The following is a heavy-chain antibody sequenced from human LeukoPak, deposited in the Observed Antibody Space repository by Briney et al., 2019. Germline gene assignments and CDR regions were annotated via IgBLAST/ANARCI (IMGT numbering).Heavy chain of an antibody. V-gene: IGHV5-51*01. D-gene: IGHD1-26*01. CDR1: GYSFTSCW. CDR2: IYPGDSDT. J-gene: IGHJ4*02. CDR3: ARADSGSYLAYYFDY. Sequence: GESLKISCKGSGYSFTSCWIGWVRQMPGKGLEWMGIIYPGDSDTRYSPSFQGQVTISADKSISTAYLQWSSLKASDTAMYYCARADSGSYLAYYFDYWGQGTLVTVSS.